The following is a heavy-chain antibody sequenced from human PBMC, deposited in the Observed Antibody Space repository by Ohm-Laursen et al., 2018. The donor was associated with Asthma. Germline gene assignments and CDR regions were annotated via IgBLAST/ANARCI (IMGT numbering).Heavy chain of an antibody. CDR2: ISSSSSTI. Sequence: SLRLSCAASGFTFSSYIMNWVRQAPGKGLEWVSYISSSSSTIYYADSVKGRFTISRDNAKNSLYLQMNSLRAQDTAVYYCAVRTTSAGFDVWGQGTTVTVSS. J-gene: IGHJ6*02. D-gene: IGHD1-1*01. V-gene: IGHV3-48*01. CDR1: GFTFSSYI. CDR3: AVRTTSAGFDV.